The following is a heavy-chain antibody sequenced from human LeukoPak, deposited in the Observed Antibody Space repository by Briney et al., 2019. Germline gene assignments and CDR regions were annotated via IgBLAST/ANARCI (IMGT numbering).Heavy chain of an antibody. Sequence: PGGSLRLSCAASGFIVSSNYMGWDRQAPGKGLEWVSVIYSGGRTYYADSVKGRFTISRDNSRNTLYLQMNSLRAEDTAVYYCARGLGRELDGAFDIWGQGTMVTVSS. J-gene: IGHJ3*02. V-gene: IGHV3-53*01. D-gene: IGHD3-10*01. CDR1: GFIVSSNY. CDR3: ARGLGRELDGAFDI. CDR2: IYSGGRT.